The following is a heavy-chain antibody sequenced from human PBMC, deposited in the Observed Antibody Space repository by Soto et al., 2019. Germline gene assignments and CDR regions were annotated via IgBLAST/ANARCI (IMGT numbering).Heavy chain of an antibody. CDR1: GYTFTSYG. V-gene: IGHV1-18*01. Sequence: QVQLVQSGAEVKKPGASVKVSCKASGYTFTSYGISWVRQAPGQGLEWMGWISAYNGNTNYAQKLQGRVTMTTDTTTSTADVKLGSLRSDDTAVYYCARDRGAYGMDVWGQGTTVTVSS. J-gene: IGHJ6*02. CDR3: ARDRGAYGMDV. CDR2: ISAYNGNT.